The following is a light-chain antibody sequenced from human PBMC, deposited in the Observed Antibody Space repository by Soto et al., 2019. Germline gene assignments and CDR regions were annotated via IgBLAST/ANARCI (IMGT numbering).Light chain of an antibody. J-gene: IGLJ1*01. CDR1: SSNIGNNY. CDR2: EDN. V-gene: IGLV1-51*02. Sequence: QSALTQPPSVSAAPGQKVTISCSGTSSNIGNNYVSWYQHFPGTAPKLLIYEDNKRPSEIPDRFSGSKSGTSATLGITGLQTGDDSDYYCGTWDNSLSIYVFATGTKVTVL. CDR3: GTWDNSLSIYV.